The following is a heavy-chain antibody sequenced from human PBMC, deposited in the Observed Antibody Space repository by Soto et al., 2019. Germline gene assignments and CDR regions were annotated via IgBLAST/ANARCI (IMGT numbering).Heavy chain of an antibody. CDR3: ARDRRGNALRFLEWSKNLDYYYGMDV. CDR1: GFTFSSYS. V-gene: IGHV3-48*02. Sequence: GGSLRLSCAASGFTFSSYSMNWVRQAPGKGLEWVSYISSSSSTIYYADSVKGRFTISRDNAKNSLYLQMNSLRDEDTAVYYCARDRRGNALRFLEWSKNLDYYYGMDVWGQGTTVTVSS. J-gene: IGHJ6*02. CDR2: ISSSSSTI. D-gene: IGHD3-3*01.